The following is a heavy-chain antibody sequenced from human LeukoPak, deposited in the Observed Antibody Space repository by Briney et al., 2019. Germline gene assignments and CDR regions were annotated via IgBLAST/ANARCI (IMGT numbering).Heavy chain of an antibody. V-gene: IGHV3-30*04. J-gene: IGHJ6*02. CDR3: TTDWWPMSFLTGTYYYYGMDV. CDR2: VSFDGSNK. CDR1: GFTFTKYT. D-gene: IGHD1-14*01. Sequence: GGSLRLSCAASGFTFTKYTMHWVRQAPGKGLEWVAAVSFDGSNKYYADSMKGRFTISRDNAKNSLYLQMNSLRAEDTAVYYCTTDWWPMSFLTGTYYYYGMDVWGQGTTVTVSS.